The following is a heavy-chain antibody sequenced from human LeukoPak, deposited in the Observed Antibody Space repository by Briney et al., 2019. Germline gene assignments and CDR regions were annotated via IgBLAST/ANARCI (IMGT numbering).Heavy chain of an antibody. D-gene: IGHD3-3*01. CDR2: ISWNSGSI. CDR3: AKDIKRAVYEGMDV. CDR1: GFTFDDYA. J-gene: IGHJ6*02. Sequence: GRSLRLSCAASGFTFDDYAMHWVRQAPGKGLEWVSGISWNSGSIGYADSVKGRFTISRDNAKNSLYLQMNSLRAEDTALYYCAKDIKRAVYEGMDVRGQGTTVTVSS. V-gene: IGHV3-9*01.